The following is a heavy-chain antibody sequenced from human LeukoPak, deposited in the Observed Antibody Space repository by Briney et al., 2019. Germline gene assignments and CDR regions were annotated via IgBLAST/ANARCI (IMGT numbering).Heavy chain of an antibody. CDR2: IYSSGST. CDR1: GGSISSGGYY. D-gene: IGHD1-26*01. Sequence: PSQTLSLTCTVSGGSISSGGYYWSWIRQPPGKGLEWIGYIYSSGSTNYNPSLKSRVTISVDTSKNQFSLKLSSVTAADTAVYYCVRQGGGRSPFSVWGKGTTVTVSS. J-gene: IGHJ6*04. V-gene: IGHV4-61*09. CDR3: VRQGGGRSPFSV.